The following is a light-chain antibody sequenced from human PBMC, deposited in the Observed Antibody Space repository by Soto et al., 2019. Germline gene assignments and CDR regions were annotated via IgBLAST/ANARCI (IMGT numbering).Light chain of an antibody. CDR3: QQCEHWWT. J-gene: IGKJ1*01. CDR2: KAS. Sequence: DIQMTQSPSTLSASVGDSVTITCRASQSISRWLAWYQQKPWKAPKLLVYKASTLETEVPSRFVGSGSGTEFTLTIHGLQPDDFATYYCQQCEHWWTFGQGTKLEIK. V-gene: IGKV1-5*03. CDR1: QSISRW.